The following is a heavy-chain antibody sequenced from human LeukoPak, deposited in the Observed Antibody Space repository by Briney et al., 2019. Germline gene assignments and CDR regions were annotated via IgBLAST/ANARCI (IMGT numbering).Heavy chain of an antibody. CDR2: ISWDGGST. Sequence: GGSLRLSCAASGFTFDDYTMHWVRQAPGKGLEWVSLISWDGGSTYYAGSVKGRFTISRDNSKNSLYLQMNSLRTEDTALYYCAKGYYYYMDVWGKGTTVTVSS. CDR3: AKGYYYYMDV. CDR1: GFTFDDYT. V-gene: IGHV3-43*01. J-gene: IGHJ6*03.